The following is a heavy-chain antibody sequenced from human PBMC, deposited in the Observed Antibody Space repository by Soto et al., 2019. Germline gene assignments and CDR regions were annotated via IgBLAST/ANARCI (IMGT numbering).Heavy chain of an antibody. J-gene: IGHJ6*02. V-gene: IGHV3-23*01. Sequence: PGGSLRLSCAASGFTLRNYAMSWVRQAPGRGLEWVSVVSGSGDSTYYAASVKGRFIISRDNSKNTLYLQMNSLRVEDTALYYCAKEAAAGSPYYYYYGMDVWGQGTTVTVSS. D-gene: IGHD6-13*01. CDR2: VSGSGDST. CDR1: GFTLRNYA. CDR3: AKEAAAGSPYYYYYGMDV.